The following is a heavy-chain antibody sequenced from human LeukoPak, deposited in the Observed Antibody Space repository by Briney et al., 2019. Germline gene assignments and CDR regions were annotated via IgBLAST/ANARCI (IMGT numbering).Heavy chain of an antibody. CDR2: ISGSSTTI. D-gene: IGHD5-18*01. J-gene: IGHJ4*02. CDR1: GFTFSSYS. CDR3: AKGALTAMVTGVFDY. V-gene: IGHV3-48*01. Sequence: GGSLRLSCAASGFTFSSYSMNWVRQAPGKGLEWVSYISGSSTTIKYADSMKGRFTISRDNAKNSLYLQMNSLRAEDTALYYCAKGALTAMVTGVFDYWGQGTLVTVSS.